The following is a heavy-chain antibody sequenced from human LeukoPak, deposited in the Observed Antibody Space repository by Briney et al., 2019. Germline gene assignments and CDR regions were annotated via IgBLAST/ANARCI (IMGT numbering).Heavy chain of an antibody. CDR1: GFTFDDYA. Sequence: GGSLRLSCAASGFTFDDYAMRWVRQAPGKGLEWVSGISWNGDTIGYADSVKGRFTISRDNAKNSLYLQMNSLRVEDTAFYYCAKDTSASYEIQFDYWGQGTLVTVSS. CDR3: AKDTSASYEIQFDY. J-gene: IGHJ4*02. D-gene: IGHD3-9*01. CDR2: ISWNGDTI. V-gene: IGHV3-9*01.